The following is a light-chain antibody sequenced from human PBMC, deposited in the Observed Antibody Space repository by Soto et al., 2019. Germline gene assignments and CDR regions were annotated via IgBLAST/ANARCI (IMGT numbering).Light chain of an antibody. J-gene: IGKJ1*01. CDR2: KAS. CDR1: QTIRSW. CDR3: QHYNSYSEA. Sequence: DIQMTQSPSTLSGSVGDRDTITCRASQTIRSWLAWYQQKPGKAPKLLIYKASTLKSGVPSRFSGSGSGTEFTLTISSLQPDDFATYYCQHYNSYSEAFGQGTKVELK. V-gene: IGKV1-5*03.